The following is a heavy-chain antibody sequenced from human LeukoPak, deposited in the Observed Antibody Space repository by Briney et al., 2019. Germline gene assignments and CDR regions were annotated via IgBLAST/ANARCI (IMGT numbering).Heavy chain of an antibody. Sequence: GGSLRLSCAGSGLTFSSYGMHWVRQAPGKGLEWVAVISYDGSNKYYADSVKGRFTISRDNSKNTLYLQMNSLRAEDTAVYYCTTPYYDFWNGYYVYWGQGTLVTVSS. D-gene: IGHD3-3*01. V-gene: IGHV3-30*03. CDR1: GLTFSSYG. J-gene: IGHJ4*02. CDR3: TTPYYDFWNGYYVY. CDR2: ISYDGSNK.